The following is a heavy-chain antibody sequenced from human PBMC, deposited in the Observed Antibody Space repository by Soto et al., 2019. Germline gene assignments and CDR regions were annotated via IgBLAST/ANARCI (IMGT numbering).Heavy chain of an antibody. Sequence: QVQLVQSGAEVKKPGSSVKVSCKASGGTFSNYPISWERQAPGEGLEWMGGTLPIFGTVNYAQKFQGRVTITADETTSTTYMELSSLRSEDTAVYYCARGNHRWLQLWYFDLWGRGTLVTVSA. CDR2: TLPIFGTV. V-gene: IGHV1-69*12. CDR1: GGTFSNYP. D-gene: IGHD5-12*01. J-gene: IGHJ2*01. CDR3: ARGNHRWLQLWYFDL.